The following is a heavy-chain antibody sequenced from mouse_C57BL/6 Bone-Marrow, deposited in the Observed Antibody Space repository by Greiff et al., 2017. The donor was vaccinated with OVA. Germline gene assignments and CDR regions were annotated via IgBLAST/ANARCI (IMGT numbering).Heavy chain of an antibody. CDR3: TETGAIDY. V-gene: IGHV1-15*01. CDR2: IDPETGGT. J-gene: IGHJ2*01. D-gene: IGHD4-1*01. CDR1: GYTFTDYE. Sequence: VQLVESGAELVRPGASVTLSCKASGYTFTDYEMHWVKQTPVHGLEWIGAIDPETGGTAYNQKFKGKAILTADKSSSTAYMELRSLTSEDSAVYYCTETGAIDYWGQGTTLTVSS.